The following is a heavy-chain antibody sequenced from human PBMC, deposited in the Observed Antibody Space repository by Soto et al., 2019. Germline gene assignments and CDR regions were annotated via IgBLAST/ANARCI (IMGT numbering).Heavy chain of an antibody. D-gene: IGHD4-4*01. CDR3: EKEGYAFGPGAVRGAFNI. V-gene: IGHV1-69*13. J-gene: IGHJ3*02. CDR1: GGAFGSNA. Sequence: SVKVSCKASGGAFGSNAISWVRQAPGQGLEWMGGIVPIFGTTHNAQKFQDRVTITADESTNTAYMELSSLTSEDKAKNYSEKEGYAFGPGAVRGAFNIWGQGKMVTVS. CDR2: IVPIFGTT.